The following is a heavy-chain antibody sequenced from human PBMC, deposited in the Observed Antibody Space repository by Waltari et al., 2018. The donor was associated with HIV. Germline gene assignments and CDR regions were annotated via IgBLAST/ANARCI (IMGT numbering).Heavy chain of an antibody. CDR3: ARRQGDYRTAFNI. CDR1: GNSFSSHW. CDR2: IDPGDSDT. V-gene: IGHV5-51*01. D-gene: IGHD4-17*01. Sequence: EIQLVQSGGEMKKAGESLRISCKASGNSFSSHWIGWVRQLPGKGLEWMGIIDPGDSDTIYSPSFQGQVTISVDKSITTAYLQWSSLKASDTAIYDCARRQGDYRTAFNIWGQGTMVTVSP. J-gene: IGHJ3*02.